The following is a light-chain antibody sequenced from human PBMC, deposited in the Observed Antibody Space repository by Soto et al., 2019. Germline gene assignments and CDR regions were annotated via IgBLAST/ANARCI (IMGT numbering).Light chain of an antibody. CDR3: QQPISFPIT. CDR1: QDRSSW. CDR2: AAS. J-gene: IGKJ5*01. V-gene: IGKV1D-12*01. Sequence: DIQMTQSPSSVPASVGDRVASTCRASQDRSSWLAWYQQKPGKAPKLLISAASSLQSGVPSRFSGSGSGTDFTLTIRSLQPEDFATYYCQQPISFPITFGQGTRLEIK.